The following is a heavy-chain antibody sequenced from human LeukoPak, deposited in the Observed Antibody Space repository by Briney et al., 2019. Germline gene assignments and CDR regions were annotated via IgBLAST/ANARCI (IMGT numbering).Heavy chain of an antibody. V-gene: IGHV1-2*02. J-gene: IGHJ6*02. CDR2: INPNSGGT. Sequence: ASVKVSCKASGYTFTGYYMHWVRQAPGQGLEWMGWINPNSGGTNYAQKFQGRVTMTRNTSISTAYMELSSLRSEDTAVYYCASQAYCSSTSCFYGMDVWGQGTTVTVSS. CDR3: ASQAYCSSTSCFYGMDV. D-gene: IGHD2-2*01. CDR1: GYTFTGYY.